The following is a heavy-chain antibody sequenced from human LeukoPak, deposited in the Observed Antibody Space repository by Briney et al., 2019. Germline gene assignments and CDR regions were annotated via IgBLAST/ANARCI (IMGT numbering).Heavy chain of an antibody. D-gene: IGHD4-17*01. J-gene: IGHJ4*02. CDR1: GFTFSTYW. CDR2: IKQDGSEK. CDR3: ARDDYGKTGY. V-gene: IGHV3-7*01. Sequence: GGSLRLSCTTSGFTFSTYWMSWVRQAPGKGLEWVANIKQDGSEKYYVDSVKGRFTTSRDNAKNSLYLQMNSLRAEDTAVYYCARDDYGKTGYWGQGTLVTVSS.